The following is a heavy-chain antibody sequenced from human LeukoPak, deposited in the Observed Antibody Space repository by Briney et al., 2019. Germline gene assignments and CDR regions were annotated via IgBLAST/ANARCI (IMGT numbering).Heavy chain of an antibody. CDR1: GFTFSSYA. V-gene: IGHV3-30*04. Sequence: GGSLRLSCAASGFTFSSYAMHWVRQAPGKGLEWVAVISYDGSNKYYADSVKGRFTTPRDNSKNTLYLQMNSLRAEDTAVYYCARGWFDPWGQGTLVTVSS. CDR3: ARGWFDP. CDR2: ISYDGSNK. J-gene: IGHJ5*02.